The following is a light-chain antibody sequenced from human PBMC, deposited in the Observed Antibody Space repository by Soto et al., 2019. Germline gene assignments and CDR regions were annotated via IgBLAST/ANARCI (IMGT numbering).Light chain of an antibody. CDR2: DAS. J-gene: IGKJ5*01. CDR1: QSVSSY. CDR3: QQRSNWPHA. Sequence: EIVLTQSQATLSLSPGERATLSCRASQSVSSYLAWYQQKPGQAPRLLIYDASNRATGIPARFSGSGSGTDFTLTISSLETEDFAVYYCQQRSNWPHAFGQGSRLEIK. V-gene: IGKV3-11*01.